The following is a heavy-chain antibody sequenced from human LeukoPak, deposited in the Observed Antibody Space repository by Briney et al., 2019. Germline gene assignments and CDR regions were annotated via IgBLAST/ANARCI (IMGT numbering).Heavy chain of an antibody. Sequence: GGSLRLSCAASGFTFSDYYMSWVRQAPGKGLEWVSYISSSGSTIYYADSVKGRFTISRDNAKNSLYLQMNSLRAEDTAVYYCARDIRGTYSGSYRFDYWGQGTLVTVSS. CDR2: ISSSGSTI. V-gene: IGHV3-11*01. D-gene: IGHD1-26*01. J-gene: IGHJ4*02. CDR1: GFTFSDYY. CDR3: ARDIRGTYSGSYRFDY.